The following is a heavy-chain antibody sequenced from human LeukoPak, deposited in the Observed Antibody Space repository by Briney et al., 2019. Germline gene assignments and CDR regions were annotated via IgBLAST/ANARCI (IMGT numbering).Heavy chain of an antibody. V-gene: IGHV1-2*02. CDR1: GYTFTGYY. CDR3: APTVAGTDDAFDI. J-gene: IGHJ3*02. Sequence: ASVKVSCKASGYTFTGYYMHWVRQAPGQGLEWMGWINPNSGGTNYAQKFQGRVTMTRDTSISTAYMELSRLRSDDTAVYYCAPTVAGTDDAFDIWGQGTMVTVSS. D-gene: IGHD6-19*01. CDR2: INPNSGGT.